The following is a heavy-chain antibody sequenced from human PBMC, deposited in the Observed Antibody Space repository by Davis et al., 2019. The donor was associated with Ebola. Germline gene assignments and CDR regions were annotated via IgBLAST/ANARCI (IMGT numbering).Heavy chain of an antibody. CDR2: ISGSGGST. CDR1: GFTFSSYA. CDR3: ASTMRLHLGETYDY. J-gene: IGHJ4*02. Sequence: GESLKISCAASGFTFSSYAMSWVRQAPGKGLEWVSAISGSGGSTYYADSVKGRFTISRDNSKNTLYLQMNSLRAEDTAVYYCASTMRLHLGETYDYWGQGTLVTVSS. D-gene: IGHD3-16*01. V-gene: IGHV3-23*01.